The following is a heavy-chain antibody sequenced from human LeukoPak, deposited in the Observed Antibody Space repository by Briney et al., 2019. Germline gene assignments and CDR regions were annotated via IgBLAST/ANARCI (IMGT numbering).Heavy chain of an antibody. D-gene: IGHD4-11*01. CDR3: ARERSTTINTYYFDS. CDR1: GGSISDYY. J-gene: IGHJ4*03. CDR2: MYVSGNT. Sequence: PSETLSLTCTVSGGSISDYYWNWIRQPAGKGLEWIGRMYVSGNTNYNPSLKSRVAMSLDTSTNQFSLQLTSVTAADTAVYYCARERSTTINTYYFDSWGQGTTVTVSS. V-gene: IGHV4-4*07.